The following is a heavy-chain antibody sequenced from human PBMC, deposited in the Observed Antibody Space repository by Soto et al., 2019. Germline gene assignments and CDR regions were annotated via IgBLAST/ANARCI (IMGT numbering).Heavy chain of an antibody. CDR3: ARDRPGYYDSSGYYLT. D-gene: IGHD3-22*01. CDR1: GFTFSDYY. J-gene: IGHJ5*02. V-gene: IGHV3-11*06. CDR2: ISSSSSYT. Sequence: PGGSLRLSCAASGFTFSDYYMSWIRQAPGKGLEWVSYISSSSSYTNYADSVKGRFTISRDNAKNSLYLQMNSPRAEDTAVYYCARDRPGYYDSSGYYLTWGQGTLVTVSS.